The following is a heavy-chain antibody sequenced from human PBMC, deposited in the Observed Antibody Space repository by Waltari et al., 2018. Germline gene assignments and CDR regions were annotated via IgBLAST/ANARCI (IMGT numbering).Heavy chain of an antibody. V-gene: IGHV3-53*01. D-gene: IGHD3-16*01. Sequence: EVQLVESGGGLIQPGGSLRLSGAASGFTVSNTYMHWVRQAPGKGLEWVSFISRDGTHSADSVKGRFTISRDNSKNTVYLQMNTLRAEDTALYYCARDVTGYYYFDLWGRGTLVTVSS. CDR1: GFTVSNTY. J-gene: IGHJ2*01. CDR2: ISRDGT. CDR3: ARDVTGYYYFDL.